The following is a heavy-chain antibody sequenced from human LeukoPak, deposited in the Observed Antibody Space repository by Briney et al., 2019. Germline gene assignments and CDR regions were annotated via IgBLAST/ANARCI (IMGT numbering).Heavy chain of an antibody. J-gene: IGHJ4*02. CDR1: EFTFSSSD. Sequence: GGSLRLSCAAAEFTFSSSDMSWVRQAPGKGLEWVSTISDSGGNTDYADSVKCRFTISRDNSKNRLFLQMNSLRAEDTAVYYCAKADIALADHAVDFVYWGQGTMVTISS. CDR3: AKADIALADHAVDFVY. D-gene: IGHD6-19*01. V-gene: IGHV3-23*01. CDR2: ISDSGGNT.